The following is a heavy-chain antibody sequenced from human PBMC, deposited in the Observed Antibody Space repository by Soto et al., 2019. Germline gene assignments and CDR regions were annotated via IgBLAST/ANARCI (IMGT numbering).Heavy chain of an antibody. CDR1: GFTFSSYG. J-gene: IGHJ4*02. Sequence: GGSLRLSCASSGFTFSSYGMHWVRQAPGKGLEWVAVISYDGSNKYYADSVKGRFTISRDNSKNTLYLQMNSLRAEDTAVYYCAKGYLEYPFFDYWGQGTLVTVSS. CDR3: AKGYLEYPFFDY. V-gene: IGHV3-30*18. D-gene: IGHD6-6*01. CDR2: ISYDGSNK.